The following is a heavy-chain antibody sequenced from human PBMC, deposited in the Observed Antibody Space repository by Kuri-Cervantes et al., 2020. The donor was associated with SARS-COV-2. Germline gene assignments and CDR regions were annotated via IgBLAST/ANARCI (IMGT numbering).Heavy chain of an antibody. J-gene: IGHJ4*02. D-gene: IGHD5-12*01. Sequence: SVNVSCKASGVTFSSYTISWVRQAPGQGLEWMGRIIPILGIANYAQKFQGRVTITADKSTSTAYMELSSLRSEDTAVYYCARASSGYDLDIDYWGQGTLVTVSS. CDR2: IIPILGIA. V-gene: IGHV1-69*02. CDR1: GVTFSSYT. CDR3: ARASSGYDLDIDY.